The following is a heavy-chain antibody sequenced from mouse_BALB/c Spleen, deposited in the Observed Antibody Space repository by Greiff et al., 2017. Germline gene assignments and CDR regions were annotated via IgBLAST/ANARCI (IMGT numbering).Heavy chain of an antibody. Sequence: EVKLVESGGGLVQPGGSRKLSCAASGFTFSSFGMHWVRQAPEKGLELVATINSNGGSTYYPDSVKGRFTISRDNAKNTLYLQMSSLKSEDTAMYYCARGSITTGVAGNYYAMDYWGQGTSVTVSA. J-gene: IGHJ4*01. D-gene: IGHD1-1*01. CDR2: INSNGGST. CDR3: ARGSITTGVAGNYYAMDY. CDR1: GFTFSSFG. V-gene: IGHV5-6-3*01.